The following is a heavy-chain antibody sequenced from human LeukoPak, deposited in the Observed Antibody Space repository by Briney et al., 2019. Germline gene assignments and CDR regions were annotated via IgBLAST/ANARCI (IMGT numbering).Heavy chain of an antibody. CDR3: ARDSQFIGPLY. J-gene: IGHJ4*02. D-gene: IGHD5-24*01. CDR1: GFTFSSYD. Sequence: GGSLRLSCAASGFTFSSYDMHWVRQATGKGLEWVSAIGTADDTYYPGSVKGRFTISREDAKNSVYLQMNSQRAGDTAVYYCARDSQFIGPLYWGQGTLVTVSS. V-gene: IGHV3-13*01. CDR2: IGTADDT.